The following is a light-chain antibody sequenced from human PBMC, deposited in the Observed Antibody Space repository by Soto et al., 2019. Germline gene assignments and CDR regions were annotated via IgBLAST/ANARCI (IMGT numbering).Light chain of an antibody. V-gene: IGLV1-40*01. CDR2: GNN. J-gene: IGLJ3*02. Sequence: QAVVTQPPSVSGAPGQRVTISCTGTSSNIGAGYDVHWYQQLPGTAPKLLIYGNNHRPSGVPDRFSGSKSDTSASLAITGLQAEDEADYYCQSYDSSLSGGGVFGGGTKVTVL. CDR3: QSYDSSLSGGGV. CDR1: SSNIGAGYD.